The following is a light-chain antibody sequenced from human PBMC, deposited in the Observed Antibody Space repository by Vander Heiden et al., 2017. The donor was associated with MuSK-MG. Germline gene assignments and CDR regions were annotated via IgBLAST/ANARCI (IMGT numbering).Light chain of an antibody. Sequence: IVMTQSPATLSVSPGERATLSCRASQSVSSNLAWYQQKPGQAPRLLIYGASTRATGIPARFSGSGSGTEFTLTISSLQSEDFAVYYCQQYTTWQLTFGPGTKVEIK. CDR2: GAS. V-gene: IGKV3-15*01. J-gene: IGKJ4*01. CDR1: QSVSSN. CDR3: QQYTTWQLT.